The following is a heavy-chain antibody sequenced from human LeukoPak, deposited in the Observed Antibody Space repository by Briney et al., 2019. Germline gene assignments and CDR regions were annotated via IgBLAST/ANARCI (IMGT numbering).Heavy chain of an antibody. D-gene: IGHD1-26*01. J-gene: IGHJ6*03. V-gene: IGHV4-39*01. CDR1: GGSISSSSYY. CDR3: ARQPVGARPIYYYYMDV. CDR2: IYYSGST. Sequence: SETLSLTCTVSGGSISSSSYYWGWIRQPPGKGLEWIGSIYYSGSTYYNPSLKSRVTISVDTSKNQFSLKLSSVTAADTAVYYCARQPVGARPIYYYYMDVWGKGTTVTVSS.